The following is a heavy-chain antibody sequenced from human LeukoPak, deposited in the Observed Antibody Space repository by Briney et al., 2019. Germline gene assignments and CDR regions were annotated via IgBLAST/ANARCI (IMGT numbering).Heavy chain of an antibody. V-gene: IGHV4-4*02. D-gene: IGHD4/OR15-4a*01. CDR1: GGSISSGSW. Sequence: KASGTLSLTCAVSGGSISSGSWWSWIRQPPGKGLEWIGEIYHGASTNYNPSLKSRVTISVDKSKNQFSLKLSSVTAADTAVYYCARRGAPGAFDIWGQGTMVTVSS. J-gene: IGHJ3*02. CDR2: IYHGAST. CDR3: ARRGAPGAFDI.